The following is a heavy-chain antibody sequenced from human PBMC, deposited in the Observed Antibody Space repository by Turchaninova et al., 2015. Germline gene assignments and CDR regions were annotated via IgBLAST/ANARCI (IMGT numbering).Heavy chain of an antibody. J-gene: IGHJ4*02. CDR1: GGSISSSSYY. CDR2: IYYSGST. D-gene: IGHD3-10*01. CDR3: ARPREGTGIDY. Sequence: QLQLQESGPGLVKPSETLSLTCTVSGGSISSSSYYWGWIRQPPGKGLEWIGSIYYSGSTYYNPSLKSRVTIAVDTSKNQFSLKLSSVTAADTAVYYCARPREGTGIDYWGQGTLVTVSS. V-gene: IGHV4-39*01.